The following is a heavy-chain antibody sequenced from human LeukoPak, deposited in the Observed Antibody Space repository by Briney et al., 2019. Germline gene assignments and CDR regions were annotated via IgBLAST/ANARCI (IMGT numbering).Heavy chain of an antibody. J-gene: IGHJ5*02. V-gene: IGHV3-21*01. CDR2: MSVNSGLI. CDR3: ARHTPRYCSSTSCYLYWFDP. CDR1: GFTFSRYS. D-gene: IGHD2-2*01. Sequence: GGSLRLSCAASGFTFSRYSMNWVRQAPGKGLEWVSSMSVNSGLIYYADSVKGRFTVSRDNARNSLYLQMHSLRAEDTAVYYCARHTPRYCSSTSCYLYWFDPWGQGTLVTVSS.